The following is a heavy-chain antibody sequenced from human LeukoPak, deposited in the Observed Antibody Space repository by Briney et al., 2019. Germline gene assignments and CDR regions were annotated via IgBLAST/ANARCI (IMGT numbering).Heavy chain of an antibody. V-gene: IGHV2-5*02. D-gene: IGHD2-15*01. CDR1: GFSLKSYGVG. J-gene: IGHJ5*02. Sequence: SGPTLVKPTQTLTLTCTFPGFSLKSYGVGVGWIRQPPGKAPEWLALLYWDDDRRYSQSLKNRLIITKDTSRNQVVLILSNVDPTDTAIYYCAKRGRGDCSGGSCYYGWFDPWGQGILVTVSS. CDR2: LYWDDDR. CDR3: AKRGRGDCSGGSCYYGWFDP.